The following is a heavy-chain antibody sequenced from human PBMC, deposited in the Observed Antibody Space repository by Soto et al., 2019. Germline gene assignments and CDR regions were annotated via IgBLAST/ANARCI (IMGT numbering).Heavy chain of an antibody. CDR1: GGSISSNSYY. CDR3: ARHKGGYYSGVDV. D-gene: IGHD3-16*01. CDR2: IYYSGTT. V-gene: IGHV4-39*01. J-gene: IGHJ6*02. Sequence: QLQLQESGPGLVKPSETLSLTCTVSGGSISSNSYYWAWIRQPPGKGPEWVGNIYYSGTTYYNPSLKGRVTISVDTSKNQFSLKLSSVTAADTAVYYCARHKGGYYSGVDVWGQGTTVTVSS.